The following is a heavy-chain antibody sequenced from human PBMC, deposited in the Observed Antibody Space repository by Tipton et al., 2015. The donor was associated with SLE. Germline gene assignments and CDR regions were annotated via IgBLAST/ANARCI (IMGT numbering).Heavy chain of an antibody. V-gene: IGHV4-34*01. CDR1: GGSFSGYY. CDR2: INHSGST. D-gene: IGHD2-2*01. CDR3: ARGRPRYCSSTSCPLFDY. J-gene: IGHJ4*02. Sequence: TLSLTCAVYGGSFSGYYWSWIRQPPGKGLEWIGEINHSGSTNYNPSLKSRVTISVDTSKNQFSLKLSSVTAADTAVYYCARGRPRYCSSTSCPLFDYWGQGTLVTVSS.